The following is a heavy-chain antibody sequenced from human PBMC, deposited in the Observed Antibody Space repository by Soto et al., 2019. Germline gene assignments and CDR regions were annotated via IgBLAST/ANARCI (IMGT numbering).Heavy chain of an antibody. V-gene: IGHV1-24*01. Sequence: QVQLVQSGAEVKKPGASVKVSCKVSGYTLTELSMHWVRQAPGKGLERLGGFDPEDGETIYAQKFKGRVTMTEDTSTDRAYMELSSLRSEDTAVYYCATDNVNSWSYYSSDYWGQGTLVTVSS. J-gene: IGHJ4*02. CDR1: GYTLTELS. CDR3: ATDNVNSWSYYSSDY. CDR2: FDPEDGET. D-gene: IGHD1-26*01.